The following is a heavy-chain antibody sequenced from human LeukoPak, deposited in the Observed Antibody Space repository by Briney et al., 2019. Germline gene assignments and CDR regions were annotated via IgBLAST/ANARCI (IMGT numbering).Heavy chain of an antibody. CDR2: IIPIFGTA. CDR3: ASGSSGSSVYYFDY. D-gene: IGHD3-10*01. Sequence: SVKVSCKASGGTFSSYAISWVRQAPGQGLEWMGGIIPIFGTANCAQKFQGRVTITADESTSTAYMELSSLRSEDTAVYVCASGSSGSSVYYFDYWGQGTLVTVSS. V-gene: IGHV1-69*13. CDR1: GGTFSSYA. J-gene: IGHJ4*02.